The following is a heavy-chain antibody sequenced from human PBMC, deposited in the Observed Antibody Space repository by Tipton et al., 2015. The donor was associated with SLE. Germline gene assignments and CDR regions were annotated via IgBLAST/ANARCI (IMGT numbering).Heavy chain of an antibody. CDR3: ASNQPATSTIFGVGNPRGDGMDV. CDR2: INHSGST. CDR1: GGSFSGYY. D-gene: IGHD3-3*01. V-gene: IGHV4-34*01. Sequence: TLSLTCAVYGGSFSGYYWSWIRQPPGKGLEWIGEINHSGSTNYNPSLKSRVTISVDTSKNQFSLKLSSVTAADTAVYCCASNQPATSTIFGVGNPRGDGMDVWGQGTTVTVSS. J-gene: IGHJ6*02.